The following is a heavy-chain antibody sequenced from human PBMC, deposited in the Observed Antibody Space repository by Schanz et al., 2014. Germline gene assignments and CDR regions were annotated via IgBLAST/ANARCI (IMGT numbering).Heavy chain of an antibody. CDR3: YGMDV. Sequence: QVQLQESGPGLVKPSETLSLTCTVSGGSISTYYWSWIRQPPGKGLEWIGYIYYTGHTYYNPSLKRRAAISVDTSKTHSSRKMFPVTAADTAVYYCYGMDVWGQGTTVTVSS. J-gene: IGHJ6*02. CDR1: GGSISTYY. V-gene: IGHV4-59*12. CDR2: IYYTGHT.